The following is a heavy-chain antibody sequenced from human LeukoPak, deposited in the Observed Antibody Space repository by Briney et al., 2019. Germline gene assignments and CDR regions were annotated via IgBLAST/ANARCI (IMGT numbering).Heavy chain of an antibody. CDR2: IKQDGSEK. Sequence: PGGSLRLSCAASGFTFNNYWMSWVRQAPGKGLEWVANIKQDGSEKYYVDSVKGRFTISRDNAKNSLYLQMNSLTAEDTAVYYCAKWLTQYHYYMDAWGKGTTVTVSS. J-gene: IGHJ6*03. D-gene: IGHD6-19*01. V-gene: IGHV3-7*01. CDR1: GFTFNNYW. CDR3: AKWLTQYHYYMDA.